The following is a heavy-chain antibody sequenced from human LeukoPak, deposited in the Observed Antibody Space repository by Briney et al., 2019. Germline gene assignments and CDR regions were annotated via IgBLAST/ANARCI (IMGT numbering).Heavy chain of an antibody. V-gene: IGHV7-4-1*02. CDR3: ARAARGDTAMVPQGY. D-gene: IGHD5-18*01. CDR1: GYTFTSYA. J-gene: IGHJ4*02. Sequence: EASVKVSCKASGYTFTSYAMNWVRQAPGQGLEWMGWINTNTGNPTYAQGFTGRFVFSLDTSVSTAYLQISSLKAEDTAVYYCARAARGDTAMVPQGYWGQGTLVTVSS. CDR2: INTNTGNP.